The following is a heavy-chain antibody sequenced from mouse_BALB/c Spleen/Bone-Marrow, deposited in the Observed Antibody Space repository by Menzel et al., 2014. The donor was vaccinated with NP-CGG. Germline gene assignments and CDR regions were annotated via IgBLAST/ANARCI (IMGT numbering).Heavy chain of an antibody. J-gene: IGHJ3*01. CDR2: ISTYYGDA. CDR3: AREGPWFAY. CDR1: GYTFXDYA. V-gene: IGHV1S137*01. Sequence: QVQLQQSGAELVRPGVSVKISCKGSGYTFXDYAMHWVKQSHAKSLEWIGVISTYYGDASYNQKFKGKATMTVDKSSSTAYMELARLTSEDSAIYYCAREGPWFAYWGQGTLVTVSA.